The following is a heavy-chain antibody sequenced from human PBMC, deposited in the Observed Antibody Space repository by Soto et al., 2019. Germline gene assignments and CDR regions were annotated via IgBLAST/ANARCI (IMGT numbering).Heavy chain of an antibody. D-gene: IGHD4-4*01. Sequence: QVQLQESGPGLVKPSETLSLPCTVSGGSISRYYWSWIRQPAGTGLEWIGRIYTSGSTNYNPSLKSRVTMSVDTSKNQFSLKRSSVPAADTAVYYCARDEMTTVPVGDAFDIWGQGTMVTVSS. CDR1: GGSISRYY. J-gene: IGHJ3*02. V-gene: IGHV4-4*07. CDR3: ARDEMTTVPVGDAFDI. CDR2: IYTSGST.